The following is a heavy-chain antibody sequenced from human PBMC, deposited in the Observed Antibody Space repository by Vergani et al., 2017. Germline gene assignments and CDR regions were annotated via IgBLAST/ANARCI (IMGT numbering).Heavy chain of an antibody. CDR2: IYYSGST. CDR3: ARGRYYDSSGYYYLFDY. D-gene: IGHD3-22*01. CDR1: GGSISSYY. V-gene: IGHV4-59*01. J-gene: IGHJ4*02. Sequence: QVQLQESGPGLVKPSETLSLTCTVSGGSISSYYWSWIRQPPGKGLEWIGYIYYSGSTNCNPSLKSRVTISVDTSKNQFSLKLSSVTAADTAVYYCARGRYYDSSGYYYLFDYWGQGTLVTVSS.